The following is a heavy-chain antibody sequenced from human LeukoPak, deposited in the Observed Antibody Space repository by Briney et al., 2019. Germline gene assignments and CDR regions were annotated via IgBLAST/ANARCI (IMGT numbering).Heavy chain of an antibody. CDR1: GFTFSNAW. J-gene: IGHJ4*02. CDR3: ATDVTRTSGTYSYLGY. Sequence: GGPLRLSCAVTGFTFSNAWMSWVRQVPGKGLEWVGRVKSKSDGGTKDYAAPVKGRFTISRDDSKNTLYLQMNSLKTEDTAIYYCATDVTRTSGTYSYLGYWGQGTLVTVSS. D-gene: IGHD1-26*01. V-gene: IGHV3-15*01. CDR2: VKSKSDGGTK.